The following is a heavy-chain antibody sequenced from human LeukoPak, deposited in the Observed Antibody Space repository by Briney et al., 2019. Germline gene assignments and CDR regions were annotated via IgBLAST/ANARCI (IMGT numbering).Heavy chain of an antibody. J-gene: IGHJ6*04. CDR2: IKSEGEGATT. CDR3: IAHFPYFYGFDV. Sequence: GGSLRLSCVSSGFTIGTAWMSWVRQAPGKGLEWLGHIKSEGEGATTDYAAPAKGRFAISRDGSKNMIYLQMSSLKIDDTAIYYCIAHFPYFYGFDVWGKGTTVTVSS. CDR1: GFTIGTAW. V-gene: IGHV3-15*01. D-gene: IGHD3-3*02.